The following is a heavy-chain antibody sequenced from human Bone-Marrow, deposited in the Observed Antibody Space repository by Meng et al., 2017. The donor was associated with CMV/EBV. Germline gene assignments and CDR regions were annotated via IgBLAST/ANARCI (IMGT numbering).Heavy chain of an antibody. CDR2: INPNSGGT. Sequence: ASVKVSCKASGYTFTGYYMHWVRQAPGQGLEWMGWINPNSGGTNYAQKFQGRVTMTRDTSISTAYMELSRLRSDDTAVYYCARVGDYYDSSGYLDWGQGTLVTVSS. CDR3: ARVGDYYDSSGYLD. D-gene: IGHD3-22*01. V-gene: IGHV1-2*02. J-gene: IGHJ4*02. CDR1: GYTFTGYY.